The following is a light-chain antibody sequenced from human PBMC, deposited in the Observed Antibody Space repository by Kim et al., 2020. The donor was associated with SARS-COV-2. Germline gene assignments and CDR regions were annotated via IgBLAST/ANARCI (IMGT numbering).Light chain of an antibody. CDR2: DAS. Sequence: DIQMTQSPSSLSASVGDRVTISCQASQDINYSLNWYQQKPGKAPKLLIYDASNLEMGVPSRFSGSRSGTDFTFTISILQPEDFATYFCHQYDNLPLTFGGGTKLEI. CDR1: QDINYS. CDR3: HQYDNLPLT. V-gene: IGKV1-33*01. J-gene: IGKJ4*01.